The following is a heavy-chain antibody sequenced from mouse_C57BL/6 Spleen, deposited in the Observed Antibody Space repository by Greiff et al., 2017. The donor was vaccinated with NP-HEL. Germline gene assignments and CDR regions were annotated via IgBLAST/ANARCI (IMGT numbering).Heavy chain of an antibody. Sequence: VQLQQSDAELVKPGASVKISCKVSGYTFTDHTIHWMKQRPEQGLEWIGYIYPRDGSTKYNEKFKGKATLTADKSSSTAYMQLNSLTSEDSAVYFCAKNRATYYYGSSWFAYWGQGTLVTVAA. CDR3: AKNRATYYYGSSWFAY. J-gene: IGHJ3*01. D-gene: IGHD1-1*01. CDR1: GYTFTDHT. V-gene: IGHV1-78*01. CDR2: IYPRDGST.